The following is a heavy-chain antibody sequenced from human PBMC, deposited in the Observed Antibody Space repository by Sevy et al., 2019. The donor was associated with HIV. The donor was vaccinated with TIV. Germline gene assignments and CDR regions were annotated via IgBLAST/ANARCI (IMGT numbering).Heavy chain of an antibody. CDR2: ISSSSSYI. J-gene: IGHJ4*02. Sequence: GGSLRLSSAASGFTFSSYSMNWVRQAPGKGLEWVSSISSSSSYIYYADSVKGRFTISRDNAKNSLYLQMNSLRAEDTAVYYCATGKVNYYDTSFARVWGQGTLVTVSS. CDR1: GFTFSSYS. CDR3: ATGKVNYYDTSFARV. D-gene: IGHD3-22*01. V-gene: IGHV3-21*01.